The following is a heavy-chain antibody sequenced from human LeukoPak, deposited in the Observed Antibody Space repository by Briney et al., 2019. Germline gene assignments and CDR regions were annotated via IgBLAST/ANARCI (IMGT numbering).Heavy chain of an antibody. CDR1: GGSISSYY. CDR3: ATRDYSSSYFFDY. Sequence: SETLSLTCTVSGGSISSYYWSWIRQPPGKGLEWIGYIYYSGSTNYNPSLKSRVTISVDTSKNQFSLKLSSVTAADTAVYYCATRDYSSSYFFDYWGQGTLVTVSS. D-gene: IGHD6-6*01. CDR2: IYYSGST. J-gene: IGHJ4*02. V-gene: IGHV4-59*01.